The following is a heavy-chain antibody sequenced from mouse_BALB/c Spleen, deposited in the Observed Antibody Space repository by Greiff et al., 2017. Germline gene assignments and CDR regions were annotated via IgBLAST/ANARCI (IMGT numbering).Heavy chain of an antibody. CDR1: GYSINSDYA. D-gene: IGHD2-1*01. CDR3: ARFGNYSYYFDY. V-gene: IGHV3-2*02. J-gene: IGHJ2*01. Sequence: EVQRVESGPGLVKPSQSLSFTCTVTGYSINSDYAWNWIRQFPGNKLECMGYIRYSGSTSYNPSLKSRISITRDTSKNQFFLQLNSVTTEDTATYYCARFGNYSYYFDYWGQGTTLTVSS. CDR2: IRYSGST.